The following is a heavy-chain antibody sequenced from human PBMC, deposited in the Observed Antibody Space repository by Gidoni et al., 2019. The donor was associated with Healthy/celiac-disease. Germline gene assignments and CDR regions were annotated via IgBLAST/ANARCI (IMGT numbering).Heavy chain of an antibody. CDR2: ISYDGSNK. CDR1: GFTVSSYA. D-gene: IGHD6-19*01. Sequence: QVQLVASGGGVVQPGRSLRLSCAASGFTVSSYAMHWVRQASGQGLEWVAVISYDGSNKYYADSVKGRFTISRDNSKNTLYLQMNSLRAEDTAVYYCARDLSAVAGTGGEDYGGQGTLVTVSS. V-gene: IGHV3-30-3*01. CDR3: ARDLSAVAGTGGEDY. J-gene: IGHJ4*02.